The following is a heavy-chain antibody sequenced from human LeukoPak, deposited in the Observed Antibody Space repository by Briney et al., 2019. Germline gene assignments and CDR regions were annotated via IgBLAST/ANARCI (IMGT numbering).Heavy chain of an antibody. J-gene: IGHJ4*02. Sequence: GGSLRLSCAASGFTFSSDWMHWVRQGPGKGLVWVSRINPDGSRTDYAESVKGRFTISRDNAKNTLSLEMNSLGDEDTAVYYCSRDFNGRNDFWGQGTLVTVSS. V-gene: IGHV3-74*01. D-gene: IGHD1-14*01. CDR1: GFTFSSDW. CDR2: INPDGSRT. CDR3: SRDFNGRNDF.